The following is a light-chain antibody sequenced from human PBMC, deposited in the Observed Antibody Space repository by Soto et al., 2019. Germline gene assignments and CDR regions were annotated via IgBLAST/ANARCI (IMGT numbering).Light chain of an antibody. CDR1: QGIRHD. J-gene: IGKJ1*01. CDR3: QQYDSFST. CDR2: AAS. Sequence: DIQITQSPSSLSASVLDRVTITCRASQGIRHDLGWYQQKPGKAPKRLIYAASTLQSGVPPRFSGSGSGTEFSLTISSLQPDDSATYFCQQYDSFSTFGQGTKVDIK. V-gene: IGKV1-17*01.